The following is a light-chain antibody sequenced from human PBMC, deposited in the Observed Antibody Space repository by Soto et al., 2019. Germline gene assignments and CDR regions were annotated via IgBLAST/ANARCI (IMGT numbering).Light chain of an antibody. V-gene: IGLV2-8*01. Sequence: QSVLTQPPSASGSPGQSVTISCTGTSSDVGGYNYVYWYQQHPGKAPKLMIYEVTKRPSGVPDRFPGSKSGNTASLTVSGLQAEGEADYYCSSYADSNSYVFGTGTRSPS. CDR3: SSYADSNSYV. J-gene: IGLJ1*01. CDR2: EVT. CDR1: SSDVGGYNY.